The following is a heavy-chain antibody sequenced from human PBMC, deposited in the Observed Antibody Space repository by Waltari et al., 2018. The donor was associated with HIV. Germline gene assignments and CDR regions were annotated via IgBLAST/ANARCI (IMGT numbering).Heavy chain of an antibody. D-gene: IGHD3-10*01. CDR1: GFTFSSYW. J-gene: IGHJ6*02. CDR3: ARGQYYSMDV. CDR2: INRDGSTR. V-gene: IGHV3-74*01. Sequence: EVQLVESGGGLVQPGGSLRLSCSASGFTFSSYWMHWVRQAPGTGLVWGSGINRDGSTRRYADSVKGRFTISRDNAKNTLFLQMNSLRAEDTALYYCARGQYYSMDVWGQGTTVTVSS.